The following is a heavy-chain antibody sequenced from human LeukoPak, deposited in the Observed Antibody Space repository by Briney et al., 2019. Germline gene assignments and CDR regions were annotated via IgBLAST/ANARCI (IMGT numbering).Heavy chain of an antibody. D-gene: IGHD3-10*01. CDR3: ARASGPFDY. J-gene: IGHJ4*02. CDR2: ILNDGSNK. V-gene: IGHV3-33*01. Sequence: PGRSLRLSCAASGFTFSIYGMHWVRQAPGKGLEWVAVILNDGSNKYYADSVKGRFTISRDNSKNTLYLQMNSLRAEDTAVYSCARASGPFDYWGQGTLVTVSS. CDR1: GFTFSIYG.